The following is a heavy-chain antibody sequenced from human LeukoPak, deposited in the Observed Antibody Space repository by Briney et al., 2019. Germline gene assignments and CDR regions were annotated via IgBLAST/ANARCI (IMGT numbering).Heavy chain of an antibody. CDR2: IIPIFGTA. V-gene: IGHV1-69*13. Sequence: ASVKVSCKASGGTFSSYAISWVRQAPGQGLEWMGGIIPIFGTANYAQKFQGRVTITADESTSTAYMELSSLRSEDTAVYYCARDTAVAGRPLRCYYYGMDVWGQGTTVTVSS. J-gene: IGHJ6*02. D-gene: IGHD6-19*01. CDR3: ARDTAVAGRPLRCYYYGMDV. CDR1: GGTFSSYA.